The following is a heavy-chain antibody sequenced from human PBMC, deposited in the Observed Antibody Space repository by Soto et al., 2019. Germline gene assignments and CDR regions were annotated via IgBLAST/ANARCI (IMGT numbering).Heavy chain of an antibody. CDR1: GYTFSFLD. CDR2: MSPNSGNT. Sequence: ASVKVSWKASGYTFSFLDINWVRQATGQGLEWMGWMSPNSGNTGYAQKFQGRVTMTRDTSISTAYMELSSLQSDDTAVYYCARGVDAGVDYWGQGTLVTVSS. CDR3: ARGVDAGVDY. D-gene: IGHD3-9*01. V-gene: IGHV1-8*01. J-gene: IGHJ4*02.